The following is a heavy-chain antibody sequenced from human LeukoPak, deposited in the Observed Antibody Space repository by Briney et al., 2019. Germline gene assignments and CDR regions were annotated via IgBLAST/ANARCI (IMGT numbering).Heavy chain of an antibody. CDR1: GGSISGYY. Sequence: KASETLSLTCTVSGGSISGYYWSWIRQPPGKGLEWIGSIYYGGSTYYNPSLKSRVTISVDTSMNQFSLKLSFVTTADTAVYYCARALGYCSGGSCTRGYNWFDPWGQGTLVTVPS. CDR3: ARALGYCSGGSCTRGYNWFDP. D-gene: IGHD2-15*01. CDR2: IYYGGST. J-gene: IGHJ5*02. V-gene: IGHV4-59*05.